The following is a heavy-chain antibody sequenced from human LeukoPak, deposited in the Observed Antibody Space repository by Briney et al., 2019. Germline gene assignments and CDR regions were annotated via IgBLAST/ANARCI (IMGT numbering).Heavy chain of an antibody. CDR1: GGSISSYY. CDR2: IYYSGST. D-gene: IGHD2-2*01. V-gene: IGHV4-59*01. Sequence: TPSETLSLTCTVSGGSISSYYWSWIRQPPGKGLEWIGHIYYSGSTNYNPSLKSRVTISVDTSKNQFSLKLSSVTAADTAVYYCARDSTAHAFDIWGQGTMVTVSS. J-gene: IGHJ3*02. CDR3: ARDSTAHAFDI.